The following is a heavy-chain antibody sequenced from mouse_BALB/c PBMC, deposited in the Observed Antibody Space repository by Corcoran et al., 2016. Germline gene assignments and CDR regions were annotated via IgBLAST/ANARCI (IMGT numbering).Heavy chain of an antibody. V-gene: IGHV1-9*01. Sequence: QVQLQQSGAELMKPGASVKISCKATGYTFSSYWIEWVKQRPGHGLEWIGEILPGSGSTNYNEKFKGKATFTADTSSNTAYMQLSSLTSEDSAVYYCARRTGDGDYAMDDWGQGTSVTVSS. D-gene: IGHD4-1*01. J-gene: IGHJ4*01. CDR3: ARRTGDGDYAMDD. CDR2: ILPGSGST. CDR1: GYTFSSYW.